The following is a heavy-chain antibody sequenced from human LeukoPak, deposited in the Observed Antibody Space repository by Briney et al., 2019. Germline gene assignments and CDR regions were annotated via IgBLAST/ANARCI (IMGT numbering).Heavy chain of an antibody. CDR2: ISGSGGST. V-gene: IGHV3-23*01. CDR3: AKYSGSYYYYYYMDV. Sequence: PGGSLRLSCAASGFTISSYAMSWVRQAPGKGLEWVSAISGSGGSTYYADSVKGRFTISRDNSKNTLYLQMNSLRAEDTAVYYCAKYSGSYYYYYYMDVWGKGTTVTVSS. J-gene: IGHJ6*03. D-gene: IGHD1-26*01. CDR1: GFTISSYA.